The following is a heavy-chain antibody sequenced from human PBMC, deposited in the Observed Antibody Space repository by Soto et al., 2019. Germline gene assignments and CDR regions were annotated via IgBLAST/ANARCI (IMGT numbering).Heavy chain of an antibody. CDR2: IIPIFGTA. CDR3: ARSRSDIVLVPAAGPVDGDYYGMDV. CDR1: GGTFSSYA. Sequence: QVQLVQSGAEVKKPGSSVKVSCKASGGTFSSYAISWVRQAPGQGLEWMGGIIPIFGTANYAQKFQGRVTVTADEYTSTAYRELSSLRSEDTAVYYCARSRSDIVLVPAAGPVDGDYYGMDVWGQGTTVTVSS. D-gene: IGHD2-2*01. V-gene: IGHV1-69*12. J-gene: IGHJ6*02.